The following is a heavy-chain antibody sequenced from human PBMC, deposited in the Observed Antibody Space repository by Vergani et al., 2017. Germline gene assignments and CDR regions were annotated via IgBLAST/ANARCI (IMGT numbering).Heavy chain of an antibody. D-gene: IGHD4-17*01. J-gene: IGHJ4*02. V-gene: IGHV3-30-3*01. CDR3: ARVPNGDGGFFDY. Sequence: QVQLVESGGGVVQPGRSLRLSCAASGFTFSSYALHWVRQAPGKGLEWVAVISYDGSNKYYADSVKGRFTISRDNSKNTLYLQMNSLRAEDTAVYYWARVPNGDGGFFDYWGQGTLVTVAS. CDR1: GFTFSSYA. CDR2: ISYDGSNK.